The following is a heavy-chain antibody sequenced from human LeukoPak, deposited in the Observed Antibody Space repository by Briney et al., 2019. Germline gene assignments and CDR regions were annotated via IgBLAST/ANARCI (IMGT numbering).Heavy chain of an antibody. D-gene: IGHD3-10*01. CDR2: FDPEDGET. J-gene: IGHJ4*02. V-gene: IGHV1-24*01. CDR3: ATGGVLWFGESPNYFDY. CDR1: GYTLTELS. Sequence: ASVKVSCTVSGYTLTELSMHWVRQAPGKGREWMGGFDPEDGETIYAQKFQGRVTMTEDTSTDTAYMELSSLRSEDTAVYYCATGGVLWFGESPNYFDYWGQGTLVTVSS.